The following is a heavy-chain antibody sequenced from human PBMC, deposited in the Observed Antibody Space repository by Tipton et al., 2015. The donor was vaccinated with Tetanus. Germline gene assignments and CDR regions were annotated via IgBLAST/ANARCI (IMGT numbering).Heavy chain of an antibody. D-gene: IGHD1-26*01. CDR2: IYNSGST. Sequence: TLSLTCSVSGGSISSGGYYWSWIRQHPGKGLEWIGDIYNSGSTYYNPSLKSRVTISVDTSKNQFSLKSNSVTAADTAVYYCARDQARGARGWNYFDYWGQGSLVTVSS. V-gene: IGHV4-31*03. CDR1: GGSISSGGYY. CDR3: ARDQARGARGWNYFDY. J-gene: IGHJ4*02.